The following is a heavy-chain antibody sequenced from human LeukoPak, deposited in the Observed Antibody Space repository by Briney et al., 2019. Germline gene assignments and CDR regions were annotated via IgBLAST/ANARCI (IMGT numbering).Heavy chain of an antibody. CDR2: ISSSSSYI. J-gene: IGHJ4*02. CDR1: GFTFSSCS. Sequence: AGSLRLSCAASGFTFSSCSMNWVRQAPGKGLEWVSSISSSSSYIYYADSMKGRFTISRDNAKNSLYLQMNSLRAEDTAVYYCARVIAAADYYFDYWGQGTLVTVSS. V-gene: IGHV3-21*01. D-gene: IGHD6-13*01. CDR3: ARVIAAADYYFDY.